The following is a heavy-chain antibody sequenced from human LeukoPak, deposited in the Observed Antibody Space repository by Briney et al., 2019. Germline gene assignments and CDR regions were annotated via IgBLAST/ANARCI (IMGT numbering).Heavy chain of an antibody. D-gene: IGHD3-3*01. CDR2: ISGSGGST. CDR3: AKMDFWSGYPDY. CDR1: GFTFSSYA. Sequence: GGSLRLSCAASGFTFSSYAMSWVRQAPGKGLEWVSAISGSGGSTYYADSVKGRLTISRDNSKNTLYLQMNSLRAEDTAVYYCAKMDFWSGYPDYWGQGTLVTVSS. V-gene: IGHV3-23*01. J-gene: IGHJ4*02.